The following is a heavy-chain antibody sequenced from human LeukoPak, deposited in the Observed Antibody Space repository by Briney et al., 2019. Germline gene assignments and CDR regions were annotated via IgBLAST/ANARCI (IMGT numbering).Heavy chain of an antibody. CDR3: AKSGYCSSTSCYLAVLDY. D-gene: IGHD2-2*01. CDR1: GFTFSSYA. J-gene: IGHJ4*02. CDR2: ISGSGGST. V-gene: IGHV3-23*01. Sequence: GGSLRLSCAASGFTFSSYAMSWVRQAPGKGLEWVSAISGSGGSTYYADSVKGRFTISRDNSKNTLYLQMNSLRAEDAAVYYCAKSGYCSSTSCYLAVLDYWGQGTLVTVSS.